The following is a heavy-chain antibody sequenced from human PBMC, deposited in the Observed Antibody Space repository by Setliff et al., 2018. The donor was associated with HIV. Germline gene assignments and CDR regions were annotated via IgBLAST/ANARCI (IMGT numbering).Heavy chain of an antibody. V-gene: IGHV4-31*03. J-gene: IGHJ5*02. D-gene: IGHD4-4*01. Sequence: KPSETLSLTCSVSGGSLISGGYYWSWIRQHPGKGLEWIGYVYYTGKTYYNPSLESRISMSVDTSKNQFSLKLTSVTAADTAIYYCARDLTSNSNCFEPWGHGTQVTVSS. CDR2: VYYTGKT. CDR3: ARDLTSNSNCFEP. CDR1: GGSLISGGYY.